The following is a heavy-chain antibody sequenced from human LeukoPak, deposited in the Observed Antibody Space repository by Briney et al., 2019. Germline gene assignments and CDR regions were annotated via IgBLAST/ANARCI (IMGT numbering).Heavy chain of an antibody. CDR3: VTDLVIKGYFDY. CDR2: IRRKTDGETT. CDR1: GFTFGNVW. J-gene: IGHJ4*02. Sequence: GGSLRLSCAASGFTFGNVWMSWVRQVPGKGLEWVGRIRRKTDGETTDHAAPVKGRFTISRDDSKNTLYLQMDSLKTEDTAVYYCVTDLVIKGYFDYWGQGALVTVSP. V-gene: IGHV3-15*01. D-gene: IGHD2-21*01.